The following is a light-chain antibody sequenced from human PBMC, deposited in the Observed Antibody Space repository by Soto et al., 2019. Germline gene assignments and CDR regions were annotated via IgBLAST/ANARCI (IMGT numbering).Light chain of an antibody. J-gene: IGKJ2*01. CDR2: KAS. CDR3: QHYNNYPYT. CDR1: QSISDW. Sequence: DIQMTQSPSTLSASVGDRVTITCRASQSISDWLAWYQQKPGQAPKLLIYKASRLESGVPSRFRGSGSGTEFTLMINSLQPDDFSTYYCQHYNNYPYTFGQGSKLEIK. V-gene: IGKV1-5*03.